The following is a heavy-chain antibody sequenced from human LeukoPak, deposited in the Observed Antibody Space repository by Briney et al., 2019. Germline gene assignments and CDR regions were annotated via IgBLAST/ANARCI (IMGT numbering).Heavy chain of an antibody. D-gene: IGHD3-10*02. CDR2: AGWAGGTT. CDR3: AKELDTMFFDY. Sequence: GGSLRLSCATSGFNFDRYTIHWVRQAPGKGLEWVSLAGWAGGTTFYSDSVRGRFTISRDGGRKSVYLQMNSLTTDDTAFYFCAKELDTMFFDYWGQGALVTVSS. CDR1: GFNFDRYT. V-gene: IGHV3-43*01. J-gene: IGHJ4*02.